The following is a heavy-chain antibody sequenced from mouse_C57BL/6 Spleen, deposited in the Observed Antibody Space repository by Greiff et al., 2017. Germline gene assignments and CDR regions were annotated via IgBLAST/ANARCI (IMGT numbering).Heavy chain of an antibody. Sequence: VQLQQPGAELVKPGASVKMSCKASGYTFTSYWITWVKQRPGQGLEWIGDIYPGSGSTNYNEKFKSKATLTVDTSSSTAYMQLSSLTSEDSAVYYCARLSSTVIAGNYDYWGQGTTLTVSS. CDR3: ARLSSTVIAGNYDY. D-gene: IGHD1-1*01. CDR1: GYTFTSYW. J-gene: IGHJ2*01. CDR2: IYPGSGST. V-gene: IGHV1-55*01.